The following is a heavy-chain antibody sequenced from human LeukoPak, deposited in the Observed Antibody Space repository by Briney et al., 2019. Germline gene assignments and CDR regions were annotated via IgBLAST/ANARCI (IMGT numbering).Heavy chain of an antibody. CDR3: ARVVTGTIRNDF. CDR2: ISTFNGNA. J-gene: IGHJ4*02. D-gene: IGHD1-7*01. V-gene: IGHV1-18*01. Sequence: EASVKVSCKASGYTFDNYGITWVRQAPGQGLEWMGWISTFNGNANYAQKLQGRVTMTTDTSTSTAYMELRSLTSDDTAMYYCARVVTGTIRNDFWGQGTLVTVSS. CDR1: GYTFDNYG.